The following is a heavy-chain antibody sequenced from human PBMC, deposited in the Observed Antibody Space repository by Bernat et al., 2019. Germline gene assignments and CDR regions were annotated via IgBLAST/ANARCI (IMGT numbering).Heavy chain of an antibody. D-gene: IGHD2-21*01. CDR2: IYSGGST. Sequence: EVQLVESGGGLVQPGGSLRLSCAASGFTVSSNYMSWVRQAPGKGLEWVSVIYSGGSTYYADSVKGRFTISRDNSKNTLYLQMNSLRAEDTAVYYCAKDGRESIVVVIADAFDIWGQGTMVTVSS. CDR1: GFTVSSNY. V-gene: IGHV3-66*01. CDR3: AKDGRESIVVVIADAFDI. J-gene: IGHJ3*02.